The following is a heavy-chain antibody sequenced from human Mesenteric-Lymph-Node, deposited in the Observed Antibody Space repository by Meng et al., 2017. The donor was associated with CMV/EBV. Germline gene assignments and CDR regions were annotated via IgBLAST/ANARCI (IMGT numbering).Heavy chain of an antibody. CDR1: FSGYS. Sequence: FSGYSWSWIRQPPGKGLEWIEEINHSGSTNYNPSLKSRVTISVDTSKNQFSLKLSSVTAADTAVYYCASTEPTYYDFWSGYYIWFDPWGQGTLVTVSS. CDR2: INHSGST. V-gene: IGHV4-34*01. CDR3: ASTEPTYYDFWSGYYIWFDP. J-gene: IGHJ5*02. D-gene: IGHD3-3*01.